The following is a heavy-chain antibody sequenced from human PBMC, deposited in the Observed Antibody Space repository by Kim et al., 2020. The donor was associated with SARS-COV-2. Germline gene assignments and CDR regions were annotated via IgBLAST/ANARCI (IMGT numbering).Heavy chain of an antibody. Sequence: GGSLRLSCAASGFTFSSYWMHWVRQAPGKGLVWVSRINSDGSSTSYADSVKGRFTISRDNAKNTLYLQMNSLRAEDTAVYYCARDPPEAYYDIYTGMDVWGQGTTVTVSS. CDR2: INSDGSST. J-gene: IGHJ6*02. D-gene: IGHD3-9*01. CDR1: GFTFSSYW. CDR3: ARDPPEAYYDIYTGMDV. V-gene: IGHV3-74*01.